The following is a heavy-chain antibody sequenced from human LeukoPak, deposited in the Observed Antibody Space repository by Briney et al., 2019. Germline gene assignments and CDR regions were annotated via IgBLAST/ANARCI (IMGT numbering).Heavy chain of an antibody. J-gene: IGHJ4*02. V-gene: IGHV3-13*01. Sequence: GGSLRLSCAASGFPFSNHAMSWVRQPPGKGLEWVAAISNGNTYYADSVRGRFAISRENAENSLYLQMNSLRAGDTAVYYCARVRRIDGYNYLDYWGQGTPVTVSS. CDR1: GFPFSNHA. CDR3: ARVRRIDGYNYLDY. CDR2: ISNGNT. D-gene: IGHD5-24*01.